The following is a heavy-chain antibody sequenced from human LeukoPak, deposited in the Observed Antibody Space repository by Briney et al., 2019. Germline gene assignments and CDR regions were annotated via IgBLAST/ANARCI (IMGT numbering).Heavy chain of an antibody. Sequence: GRSLRLSCAASGFTFRSYGMHWVRQAPPPGLGREAVRWNDGSNKYYADSVKGRFTISRDNSKNTQYLQMNSLRAEDTAVYYCAKDFGSIAAIYYYMDVWGKGTTVTVSS. CDR2: RWNDGSNK. CDR3: AKDFGSIAAIYYYMDV. J-gene: IGHJ6*03. D-gene: IGHD6-6*01. V-gene: IGHV3-33*06. CDR1: GFTFRSYG.